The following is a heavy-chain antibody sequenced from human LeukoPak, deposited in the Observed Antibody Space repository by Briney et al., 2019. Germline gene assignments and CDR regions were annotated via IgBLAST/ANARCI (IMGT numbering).Heavy chain of an antibody. Sequence: ASVTVSFKASEYIFTGYYMHWVRQAPGQGLEWMGRINPNNGATNYAQKSQGRVTITGDTSINTAYMELSSLRSDDTAVYYCTRESGSYHGNDYWGQGTLVTVSS. CDR3: TRESGSYHGNDY. CDR2: INPNNGAT. V-gene: IGHV1-2*06. CDR1: EYIFTGYY. D-gene: IGHD1-26*01. J-gene: IGHJ4*02.